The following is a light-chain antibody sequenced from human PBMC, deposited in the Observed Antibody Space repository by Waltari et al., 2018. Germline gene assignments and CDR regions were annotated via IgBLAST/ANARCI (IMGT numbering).Light chain of an antibody. Sequence: AIKMTQSPSSLSASVGDRVTITGRASQGIRNDLGWYQQNPGKAPKLLIYGATSLQSGVPSRFSGSGSGTDFTLTITSLQPEDFATYYCLQDYNDPRTFGQGTKVEIK. V-gene: IGKV1-6*01. CDR1: QGIRND. CDR2: GAT. CDR3: LQDYNDPRT. J-gene: IGKJ1*01.